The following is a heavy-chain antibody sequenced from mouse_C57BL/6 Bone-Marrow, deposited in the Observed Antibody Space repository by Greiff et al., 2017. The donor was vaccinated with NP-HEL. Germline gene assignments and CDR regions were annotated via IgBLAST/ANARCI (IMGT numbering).Heavy chain of an antibody. V-gene: IGHV1-15*01. CDR2: IDPETGGT. J-gene: IGHJ2*01. CDR3: TRFITTVVATKKYYFDY. CDR1: GYTFTDYE. D-gene: IGHD1-1*01. Sequence: QVQLKESGAELVRPGASVTLSCKASGYTFTDYEMHWVKQTPVHGLEWIGAIDPETGGTAYNQKFKGKAILTADKSSSTAYMELRSLTSEDSAVYYCTRFITTVVATKKYYFDYWGQGTTLTVSS.